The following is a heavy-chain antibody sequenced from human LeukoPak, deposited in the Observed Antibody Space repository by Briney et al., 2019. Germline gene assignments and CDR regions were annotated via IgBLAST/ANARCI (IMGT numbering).Heavy chain of an antibody. D-gene: IGHD5-24*01. CDR1: GGPISSYY. Sequence: SETLSLTCTVSGGPISSYYWSWIRQPPGKGLEWIGYIYYSGSTNYNPSLKSRVTISVDTSKNQFSLKLSSVTAADTAVYYCARAGDGYNSKPYFDYWGQGTLVTVSS. V-gene: IGHV4-59*08. CDR2: IYYSGST. CDR3: ARAGDGYNSKPYFDY. J-gene: IGHJ4*02.